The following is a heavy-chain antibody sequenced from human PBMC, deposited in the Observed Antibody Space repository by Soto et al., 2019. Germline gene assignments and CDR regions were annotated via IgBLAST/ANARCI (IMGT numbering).Heavy chain of an antibody. D-gene: IGHD3-3*01. CDR1: GGSISSGGYY. Sequence: QVQLQESGPGLVKPSQTLSLTCTVSGGSISSGGYYWSWIRQHPGEGLEWVGYIYYSGSTYYNPSLXXRXTXXVDTSNNQCSLQLSSVTAADTAVYYCARARYDLGVWGQGTTVTVSS. V-gene: IGHV4-31*03. J-gene: IGHJ6*02. CDR3: ARARYDLGV. CDR2: IYYSGST.